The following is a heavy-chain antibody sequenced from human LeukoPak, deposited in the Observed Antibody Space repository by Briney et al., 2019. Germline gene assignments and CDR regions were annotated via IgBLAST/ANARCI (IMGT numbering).Heavy chain of an antibody. CDR1: GFTFSSYS. Sequence: GGSLRLSCAASGFTFSSYSMNWVRQAPGKGLEWVSSISSSSYIYYADSVKGRFTISRDNAKNSLYLQMNSLRAEDTAVYYCARLVPAAKGGLDYWGQGTLVTVSS. CDR3: ARLVPAAKGGLDY. D-gene: IGHD2-2*01. V-gene: IGHV3-21*01. CDR2: ISSSSYI. J-gene: IGHJ4*02.